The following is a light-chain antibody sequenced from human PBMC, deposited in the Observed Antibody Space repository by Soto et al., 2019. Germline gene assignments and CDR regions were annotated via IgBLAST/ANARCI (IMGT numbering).Light chain of an antibody. J-gene: IGLJ1*01. CDR3: CSHAASSTYL. CDR2: DVYGVT. CDR1: GSDVGGYNY. Sequence: QAALTQPRAVSGSPGQSVTISCTGTGSDVGGYNYVAWYQQHPDKVPKIIIYDVYGVTKRPSRVPHRSSGPQPGNTASPTISGLQTGDEADYCCCSHAASSTYLSGHGSQVTV. V-gene: IGLV2-11*01.